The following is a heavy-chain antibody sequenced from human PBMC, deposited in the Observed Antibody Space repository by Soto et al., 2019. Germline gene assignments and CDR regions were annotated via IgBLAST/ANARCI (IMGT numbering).Heavy chain of an antibody. CDR3: ASGFRWDFWSGYLGRGMDV. CDR2: MTPNSGNT. Sequence: SVKVSCKASGYTFTSYDINWVRQATGQGREGMGWMTPNSGNTGYAQKFQGRVTMNRNTSISTAYMELSSLRSEDTAVYYCASGFRWDFWSGYLGRGMDVWGQGPTVTVSS. D-gene: IGHD3-3*01. CDR1: GYTFTSYD. J-gene: IGHJ6*02. V-gene: IGHV1-8*01.